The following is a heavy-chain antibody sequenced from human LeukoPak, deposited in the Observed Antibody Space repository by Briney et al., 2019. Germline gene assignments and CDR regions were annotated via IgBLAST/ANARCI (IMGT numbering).Heavy chain of an antibody. CDR1: GGSISSYY. D-gene: IGHD6-6*01. CDR3: ARESVAARVPYYYYYMDV. CDR2: IYYSGST. Sequence: PSETLSLTCTVSGGSISSYYWSWIRQPPGKGLEWIGYIYYSGSTNYNPSLKSRVTISVDTSKNQFSLKLSSVTAADTAVYYCARESVAARVPYYYYYMDVWGKGTTVTVSS. J-gene: IGHJ6*03. V-gene: IGHV4-59*01.